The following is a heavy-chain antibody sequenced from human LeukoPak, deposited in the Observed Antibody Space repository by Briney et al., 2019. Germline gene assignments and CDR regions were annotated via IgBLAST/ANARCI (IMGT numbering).Heavy chain of an antibody. V-gene: IGHV4-39*07. CDR2: IYYSGST. Sequence: SETLSLTCTVSGGSISSYYWGWIRQPPGKGLEWIGSIYYSGSTYYNPSLKSRVTISVDTSKNQFSLKLSSVTAADTAVYYCARSSYSSSWTMGLNWFDPWGQGTLVTVSS. J-gene: IGHJ5*01. D-gene: IGHD6-13*01. CDR1: GGSISSYY. CDR3: ARSSYSSSWTMGLNWFDP.